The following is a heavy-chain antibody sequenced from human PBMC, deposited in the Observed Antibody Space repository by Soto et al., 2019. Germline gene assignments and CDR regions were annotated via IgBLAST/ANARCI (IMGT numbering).Heavy chain of an antibody. D-gene: IGHD6-6*01. V-gene: IGHV4-39*02. CDR1: GGSISSSSYY. Sequence: SEPLSLTCTVSGGSISSSSYYWGWIRQPPGKGLEWIGSIYYSGSTYYNPSLKSRVTISVDTSKNQFSLKLSSVTAADTAVYYCARDYYSNSSHWFDPWGQGTLVTVSS. CDR3: ARDYYSNSSHWFDP. CDR2: IYYSGST. J-gene: IGHJ5*02.